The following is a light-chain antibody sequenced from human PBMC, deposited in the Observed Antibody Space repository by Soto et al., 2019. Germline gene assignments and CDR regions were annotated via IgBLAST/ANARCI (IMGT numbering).Light chain of an antibody. CDR2: DVS. CDR3: CSFAGGSTLYV. J-gene: IGLJ1*01. V-gene: IGLV2-11*01. Sequence: QSVLAQPRSVSGSPGQSVTIFCTGTNSDLGGYDYVSWYQQHPGKAPKLMIYDVSQRPSEVPDRFSGSKSGKTASLTISGLQAEDEGDYYCCSFAGGSTLYVFGTGTKGTVL. CDR1: NSDLGGYDY.